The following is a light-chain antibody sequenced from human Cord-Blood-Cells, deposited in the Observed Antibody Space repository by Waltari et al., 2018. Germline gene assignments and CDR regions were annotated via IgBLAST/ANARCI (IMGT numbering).Light chain of an antibody. J-gene: IGLJ1*01. Sequence: SYELTQPPSVSVSPGQTASITCSGDKLGDKYACWYQQKTSQSPVLVIYQDSKRPSGIPEIFSGCNSGNTATLTISGTQAMDEADYYGQAWDSSTAYVFGTGTKVTVL. CDR3: QAWDSSTAYV. V-gene: IGLV3-1*01. CDR2: QDS. CDR1: KLGDKY.